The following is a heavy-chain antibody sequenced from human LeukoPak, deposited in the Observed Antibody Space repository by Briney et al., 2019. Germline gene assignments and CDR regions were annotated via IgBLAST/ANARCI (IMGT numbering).Heavy chain of an antibody. D-gene: IGHD2-21*02. CDR2: INPNSGGT. J-gene: IGHJ2*01. CDR3: ARESLAYCGGDCYVHYWYFDL. Sequence: GASVKVSCKASGYTFTGYYMHWVRQAPGQGLEWMGWINPNSGGTNYAQKFQGRVTMTRDTSISTAYMELSRLRSDDTAVYYCARESLAYCGGDCYVHYWYFDLWGRGTLVTVSS. CDR1: GYTFTGYY. V-gene: IGHV1-2*02.